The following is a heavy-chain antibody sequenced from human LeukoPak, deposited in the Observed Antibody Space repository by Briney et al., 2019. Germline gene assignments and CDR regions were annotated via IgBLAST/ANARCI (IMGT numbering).Heavy chain of an antibody. D-gene: IGHD3-10*01. CDR3: ARPGSPNAFDI. V-gene: IGHV3-74*01. J-gene: IGHJ3*02. Sequence: GGSLRLSCAASGFTFSTYWMHWVRQAPGKGLVWVSRINGDGSNTNYADSVKGRFTLSRDNAKNTLYLQMNSLRDEDTAVYYCARPGSPNAFDIWGQGTMVTVSS. CDR1: GFTFSTYW. CDR2: INGDGSNT.